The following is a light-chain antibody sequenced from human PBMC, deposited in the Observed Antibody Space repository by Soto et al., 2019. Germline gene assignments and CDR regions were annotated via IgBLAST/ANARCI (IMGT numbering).Light chain of an antibody. Sequence: QSVLTQPPSVSAAPGQTVTISCSGTSSNIGNNYVSWYQHLPGTAPKLLISDNNNRPSGIPDRFSGSKSGTSATLAITGLQTGDEADYYCATWDDSLSAAGFGPGTKVTVL. CDR3: ATWDDSLSAAG. J-gene: IGLJ1*01. V-gene: IGLV1-51*01. CDR2: DNN. CDR1: SSNIGNNY.